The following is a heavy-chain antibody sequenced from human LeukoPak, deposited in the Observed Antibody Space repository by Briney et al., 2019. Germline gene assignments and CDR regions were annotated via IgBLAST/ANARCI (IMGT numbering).Heavy chain of an antibody. Sequence: PGRSLRLSCAASGFTFSRHWMHWVRQAPGKGLVWVSRSNSDGSSTNYADSVKGRFTISRDNAKNTLYLQMNSLRAEDTAVYYCASDTVDTAVGIDYWGQGTLVTVST. D-gene: IGHD5-18*01. CDR1: GFTFSRHW. CDR2: SNSDGSST. J-gene: IGHJ4*02. CDR3: ASDTVDTAVGIDY. V-gene: IGHV3-74*01.